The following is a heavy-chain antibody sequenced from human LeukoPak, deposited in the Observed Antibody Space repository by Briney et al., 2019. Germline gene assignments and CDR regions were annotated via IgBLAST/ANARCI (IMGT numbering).Heavy chain of an antibody. D-gene: IGHD6-13*01. J-gene: IGHJ4*02. Sequence: GGSLRLSCAASGFTFSTFAMIWVRQPPGKGLEWVSGISWDSGSIGYADSVKGRFTISRDNAKNSLYLQMNSLRAEDTALYYCAKGRQHLALYHPDYWGQGTLVTVSS. V-gene: IGHV3-9*01. CDR2: ISWDSGSI. CDR1: GFTFSTFA. CDR3: AKGRQHLALYHPDY.